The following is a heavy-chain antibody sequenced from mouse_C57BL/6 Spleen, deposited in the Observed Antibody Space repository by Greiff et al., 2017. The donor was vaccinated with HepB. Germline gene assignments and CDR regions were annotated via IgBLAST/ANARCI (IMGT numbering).Heavy chain of an antibody. CDR1: GYTFTSYW. V-gene: IGHV1-61*01. Sequence: VQLQQPGAELVRPGSSVKLSCKASGYTFTSYWMDWVKQRPGQGLEWIGNIYPSDSETHYNQKFKDKATLTVDKSSSTAYMQLSSLTSEDSAVYYCARGAVVAPVAYWGQGTLVTVSA. D-gene: IGHD1-1*01. CDR2: IYPSDSET. CDR3: ARGAVVAPVAY. J-gene: IGHJ3*01.